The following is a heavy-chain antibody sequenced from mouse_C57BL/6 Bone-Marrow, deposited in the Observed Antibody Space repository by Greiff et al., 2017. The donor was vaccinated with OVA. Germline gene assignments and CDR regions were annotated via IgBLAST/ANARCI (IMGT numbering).Heavy chain of an antibody. J-gene: IGHJ1*03. D-gene: IGHD4-1*01. Sequence: QVQLQQSGAELMKPGASVKLSCKATGYTFTGYWIEWVKQRPGHGLAWIGEILPGSGSTNYNEKFKGKATFTAATSSNTAYMQLSSLTTEDSAIYYCARRELGRLYWYFDVWGTGTTVTVSS. CDR3: ARRELGRLYWYFDV. V-gene: IGHV1-9*01. CDR1: GYTFTGYW. CDR2: ILPGSGST.